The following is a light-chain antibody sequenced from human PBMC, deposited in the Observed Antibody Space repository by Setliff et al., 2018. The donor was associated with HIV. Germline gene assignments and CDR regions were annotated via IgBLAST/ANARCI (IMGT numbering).Light chain of an antibody. V-gene: IGLV2-14*01. J-gene: IGLJ1*01. CDR2: EVS. CDR3: SSYPIRNTLP. CDR1: SSDVGGYNY. Sequence: QSALTQPAAVSGSPGQSITISCTGTSSDVGGYNYVSWYQQHPGKAPKLMIFEVSNRPSGISNRFSGSKSGNTASLTISGLQAEDEADYYCSSYPIRNTLPFGTGTKVTVL.